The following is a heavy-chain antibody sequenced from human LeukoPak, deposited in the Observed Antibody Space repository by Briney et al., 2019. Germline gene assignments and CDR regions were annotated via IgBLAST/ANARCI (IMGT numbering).Heavy chain of an antibody. D-gene: IGHD1-1*01. CDR1: GFTSSDYY. V-gene: IGHV3-11*04. J-gene: IGHJ4*02. Sequence: PGGSLRLSCAASGFTSSDYYMSWIRQAPGKGLEWVSYISSSGSTIYYADSVKGRFTIFRDNAKNSLYLQMNSLRAEDTAVYYCARADNVDLVDYWGQGTLVTVSS. CDR2: ISSSGSTI. CDR3: ARADNVDLVDY.